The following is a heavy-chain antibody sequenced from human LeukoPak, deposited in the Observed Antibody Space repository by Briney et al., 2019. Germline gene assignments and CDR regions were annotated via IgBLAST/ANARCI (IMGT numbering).Heavy chain of an antibody. V-gene: IGHV4-59*01. CDR1: GGSISSYY. Sequence: PSETLSLTCTVSGGSISSYYWSWIRQPPGKGLEWIGYIYYSGSTNYNPSLKSRVTISVDTSKNQFSLKLSSVTAADTAVYYCARFTELISSNAYSFDYWGQGTLVTVSS. CDR3: ARFTELISSNAYSFDY. D-gene: IGHD6-6*01. CDR2: IYYSGST. J-gene: IGHJ4*02.